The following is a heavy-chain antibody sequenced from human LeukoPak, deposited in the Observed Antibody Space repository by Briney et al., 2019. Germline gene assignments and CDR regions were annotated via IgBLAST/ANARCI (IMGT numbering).Heavy chain of an antibody. CDR3: ARDPIDYYGSGNAFDI. J-gene: IGHJ3*02. V-gene: IGHV3-23*01. Sequence: GGTLRLSCAASGFTFSSYGMSWVRQAPGKGLEWVSAISGSGGSTYYADSVKGRFTISRDNAKNSLYLQMNSLRAEDTAVYYCARDPIDYYGSGNAFDIWGQGTMVTVSS. D-gene: IGHD3-10*01. CDR1: GFTFSSYG. CDR2: ISGSGGST.